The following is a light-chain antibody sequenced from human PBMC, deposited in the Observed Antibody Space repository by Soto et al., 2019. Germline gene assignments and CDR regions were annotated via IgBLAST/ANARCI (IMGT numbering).Light chain of an antibody. Sequence: DIQMTQSPSTLSVSFGERVTITCRASQSISSWLAWYQQKPGKAPKLLIYDASTLESGVPSRFSGSGSGTEFTLTISSLKPDDFATYYCQQYNSYHSFGQGTKVDIK. CDR2: DAS. V-gene: IGKV1-5*01. CDR1: QSISSW. J-gene: IGKJ1*01. CDR3: QQYNSYHS.